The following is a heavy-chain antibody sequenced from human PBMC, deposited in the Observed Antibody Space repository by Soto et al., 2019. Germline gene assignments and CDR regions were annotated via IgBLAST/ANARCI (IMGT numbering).Heavy chain of an antibody. CDR1: GFSLTTSGVG. J-gene: IGHJ4*02. V-gene: IGHV2-5*02. CDR2: IYWDNDK. CDR3: AHRGYMYGNWDHGYFDY. D-gene: IGHD5-18*01. Sequence: QITLKESGPTRVKPTQTLALTCTFSGFSLTTSGVGVGWIRKTPGKDLEWLAVIYWDNDKRYNPSLKNRLTITKDNSKNQVVLIMADMDPVDTATYFCAHRGYMYGNWDHGYFDYWGQGTLVTVSS.